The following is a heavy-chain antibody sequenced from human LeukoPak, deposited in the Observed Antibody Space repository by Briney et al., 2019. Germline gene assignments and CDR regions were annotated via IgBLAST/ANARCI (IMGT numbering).Heavy chain of an antibody. D-gene: IGHD4-17*01. CDR2: INHSGST. CDR1: GGSFSGYY. J-gene: IGHJ4*02. Sequence: PSETLSLTCAVYGGSFSGYYWTWIRQPPGKGLEWIGEINHSGSTNYNPSLKSRVTISVDTSKNQFSLKLSSVTAADTAVYYCARGDYGDYGDYWGQGTLVTVSS. V-gene: IGHV4-34*01. CDR3: ARGDYGDYGDY.